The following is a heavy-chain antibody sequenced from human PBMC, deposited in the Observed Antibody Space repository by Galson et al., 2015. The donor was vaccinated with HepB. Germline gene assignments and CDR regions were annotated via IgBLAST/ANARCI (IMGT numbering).Heavy chain of an antibody. CDR1: GGSISSYY. Sequence: SETLSLTCTVSGGSISSYYWSWIRQPPGKGLEWIGCIYYSGSTNYNPSLKSRVTISVDTSKNQFSLKLSSVTAADTAVYYCARDGKNAWPFSSDDAFDIWGQGTMVTVSS. CDR2: IYYSGST. D-gene: IGHD3-22*01. J-gene: IGHJ3*02. V-gene: IGHV4-59*01. CDR3: ARDGKNAWPFSSDDAFDI.